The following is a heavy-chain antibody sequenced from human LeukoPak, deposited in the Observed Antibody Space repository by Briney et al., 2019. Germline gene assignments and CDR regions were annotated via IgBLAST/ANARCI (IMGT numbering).Heavy chain of an antibody. Sequence: GGSLRLSCAASGLTVSSNYMSWVRQAPGKGLEWVSTVSGGGGSTYHADSVKGRFTISRDNSKNTLYLQMNSLRAEDTAVFYCAKGRLMGSLDSWGQGTLVTVSS. J-gene: IGHJ4*02. CDR2: VSGGGGST. CDR3: AKGRLMGSLDS. CDR1: GLTVSSNY. D-gene: IGHD3-10*01. V-gene: IGHV3-23*01.